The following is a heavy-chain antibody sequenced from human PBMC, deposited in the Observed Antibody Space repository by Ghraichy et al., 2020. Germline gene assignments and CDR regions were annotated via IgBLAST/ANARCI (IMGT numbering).Heavy chain of an antibody. Sequence: GGSLRLSCAASGFSFSTYSMNWVRRAPGKGLEWIAFISPSIRVSALSDSPSYIYYADSVRGRFTISRDNAQKSLYLHMNSLRTEDTAVDYCARDTFRPPAYGAGVVRPKTNCIDNWGQGILVNVSS. CDR1: GFSFSTYS. V-gene: IGHV3-21*01. D-gene: IGHD3-10*01. CDR3: ARDTFRPPAYGAGVVRPKTNCIDN. CDR2: ISPSIRVSALSDSPSYI. J-gene: IGHJ4*02.